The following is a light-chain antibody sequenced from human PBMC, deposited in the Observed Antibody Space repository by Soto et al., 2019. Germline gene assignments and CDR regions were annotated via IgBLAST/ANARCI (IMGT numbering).Light chain of an antibody. Sequence: DIQMTQSTSSLSASVGDTVTITCRASQGIAGWLVCYQQKPEKAPKSLIFGHSNLERGVPSRFSGSGSGTYFTLTITSLQPEDFATYYSQQYKSYPLTFGVGTKVEIK. V-gene: IGKV1D-16*01. CDR1: QGIAGW. CDR3: QQYKSYPLT. CDR2: GHS. J-gene: IGKJ4*02.